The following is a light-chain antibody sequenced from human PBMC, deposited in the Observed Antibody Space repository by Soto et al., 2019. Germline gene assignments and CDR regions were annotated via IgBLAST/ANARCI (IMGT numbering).Light chain of an antibody. J-gene: IGKJ4*01. CDR1: QSVSSSY. CDR2: GAS. CDR3: QQYGVSPAT. Sequence: EIVLTQSPGTLSLSPVEIATLSFMASQSVSSSYLAWYQQKPGQAPRLLIYGASSRATGIPDRFSGSGSGTDFTLTITRLEPEDFAVYFCQQYGVSPATFGGGTKVDIK. V-gene: IGKV3-20*01.